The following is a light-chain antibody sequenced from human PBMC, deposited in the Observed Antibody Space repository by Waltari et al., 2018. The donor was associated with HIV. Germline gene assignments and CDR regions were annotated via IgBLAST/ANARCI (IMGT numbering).Light chain of an antibody. V-gene: IGLV2-8*01. CDR1: SNDIGPYNF. Sequence: QSALTQPPSASGSPGQSVAISCPGSSNDIGPYNFVSWYQHHPGKAPKLLIYDVTRRPPGIPDRFSGTKSGYTASLTVSDLQVEDEADYYCVSYTEKDTFLLFGGGTKLAV. CDR3: VSYTEKDTFLL. J-gene: IGLJ2*01. CDR2: DVT.